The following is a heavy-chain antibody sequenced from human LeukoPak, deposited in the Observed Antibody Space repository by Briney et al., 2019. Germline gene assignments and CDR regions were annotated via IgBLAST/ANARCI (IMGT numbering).Heavy chain of an antibody. CDR1: GFTFSSYW. Sequence: SGGSLRLSCAASGFTFSSYWMNWVRQAPGKGLEWVANIKQDGSEKYYVDSVKGRFTISRDNAKNSLYLQMNSLRAEDTAVYYCARDFNILLWFGESTYGMDVWGQGTTVTVSS. CDR2: IKQDGSEK. CDR3: ARDFNILLWFGESTYGMDV. J-gene: IGHJ6*02. D-gene: IGHD3-10*01. V-gene: IGHV3-7*01.